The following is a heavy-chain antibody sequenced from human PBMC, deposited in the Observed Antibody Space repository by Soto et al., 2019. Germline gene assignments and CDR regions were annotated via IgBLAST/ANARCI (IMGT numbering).Heavy chain of an antibody. CDR3: AKALREGSIQLWFKYYYYYGMDV. D-gene: IGHD5-18*01. CDR2: ISYDGSNK. Sequence: QVQLVESGGGVVQPGRSLRLSCAASGFTFSSYGMHWVRQAPGKGLEWVAVISYDGSNKCYADSVKGRFTISRDNSKNTLYLQMNSLRAEDSAVYYCAKALREGSIQLWFKYYYYYGMDVWGQGTTVTGSS. J-gene: IGHJ6*02. CDR1: GFTFSSYG. V-gene: IGHV3-30*18.